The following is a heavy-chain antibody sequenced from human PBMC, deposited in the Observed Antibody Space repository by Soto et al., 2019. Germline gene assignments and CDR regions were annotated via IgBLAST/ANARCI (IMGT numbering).Heavy chain of an antibody. D-gene: IGHD3-10*01. CDR2: IYHSGST. Sequence: PSETLSLTCAVSGGSISSSNWWSWVRQPPGKGLEWIGEIYHSGSTNYNPSLKSRVTISVDKSKNQFSLKLSSVTAADTAVYYCARVYYYGSGSMDPYYYYGMDVWGQGTKVT. CDR1: GGSISSSNW. J-gene: IGHJ6*02. V-gene: IGHV4-4*02. CDR3: ARVYYYGSGSMDPYYYYGMDV.